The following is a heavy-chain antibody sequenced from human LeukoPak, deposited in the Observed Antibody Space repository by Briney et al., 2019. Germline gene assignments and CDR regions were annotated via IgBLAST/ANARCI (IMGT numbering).Heavy chain of an antibody. Sequence: GSLRLSCAAPGFTFSSYAMSWVRQPPGKGLEWIGEINHSGSTNYNPSLKSRVTISVDTSKNQFSLKLSSVTAADTAVYYCARGVSSTSLDYWGQGTLVTVSS. D-gene: IGHD2-2*01. CDR2: INHSGST. J-gene: IGHJ4*02. CDR1: GFTFSSYA. V-gene: IGHV4-34*01. CDR3: ARGVSSTSLDY.